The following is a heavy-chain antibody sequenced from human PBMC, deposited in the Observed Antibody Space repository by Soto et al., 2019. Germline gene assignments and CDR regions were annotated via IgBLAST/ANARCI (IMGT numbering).Heavy chain of an antibody. Sequence: TLSLTCTVYGGSISSFCYYWSWIRQHPGKGLEWIGYIYYSGSTYYNPSLKSRVTISVDTSKNQFSLKLSSVTAADTAVYYCARLYSRHDAFDICGQGTMVTVSS. D-gene: IGHD6-13*01. CDR2: IYYSGST. CDR1: GGSISSFCYY. CDR3: ARLYSRHDAFDI. J-gene: IGHJ3*02. V-gene: IGHV4-31*03.